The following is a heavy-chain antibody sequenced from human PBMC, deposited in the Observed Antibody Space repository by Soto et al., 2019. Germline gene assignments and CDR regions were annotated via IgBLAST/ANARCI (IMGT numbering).Heavy chain of an antibody. CDR2: ISAYNGNA. V-gene: IGHV1-18*01. D-gene: IGHD6-13*01. CDR3: ARELPSSSWCAY. Sequence: QVQLVQSGAEVKKPGASVKVSCQASGYTFTSYGISWVRQAPGQELEWMGWISAYNGNANYAQKLHGRVTMPPDTFTSRAYRELRSLRAADRAVYYCARELPSSSWCAYWGQGTLFTVSS. CDR1: GYTFTSYG. J-gene: IGHJ4*02.